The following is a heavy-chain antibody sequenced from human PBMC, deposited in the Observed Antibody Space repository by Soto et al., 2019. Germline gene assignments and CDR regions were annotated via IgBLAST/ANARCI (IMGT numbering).Heavy chain of an antibody. CDR3: ARDGSSSGNQYDY. V-gene: IGHV3-21*01. Sequence: PGGSLRLSCAASGFTFSSYSMNWVRQAPGKGLEWVSSISSSSSYIYYADSVKGRFTISRDNAKNSLYLQMNSLRAEDTAVYYCARDGSSSGNQYDYWGQGTLVTVSS. D-gene: IGHD3-22*01. J-gene: IGHJ4*02. CDR1: GFTFSSYS. CDR2: ISSSSSYI.